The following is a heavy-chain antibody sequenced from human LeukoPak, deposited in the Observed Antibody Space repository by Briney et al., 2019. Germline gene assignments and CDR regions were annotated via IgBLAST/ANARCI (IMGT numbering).Heavy chain of an antibody. Sequence: PGGSLRLSCAASGFTFNRYGMHWVRQAPGKGLECLAFISDDGSHVNYADSVKGRFAISRDNSKNTLYLQMNSLRAEDTAVYYCAKGSYSSGWYESDYWGQGTLVTVSS. CDR1: GFTFNRYG. J-gene: IGHJ4*02. CDR2: ISDDGSHV. V-gene: IGHV3-30*18. D-gene: IGHD6-19*01. CDR3: AKGSYSSGWYESDY.